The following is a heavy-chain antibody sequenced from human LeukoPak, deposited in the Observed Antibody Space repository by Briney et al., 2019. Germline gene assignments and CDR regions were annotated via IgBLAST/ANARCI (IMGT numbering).Heavy chain of an antibody. D-gene: IGHD2-2*01. CDR2: ISSSSSYI. J-gene: IGHJ4*02. Sequence: PGGSLRLSCVASGFPFSSYWMTWVRQAPGKGLEWVSSISSSSSYIYYADSVKGRFTISRDNAKNSLYLQMNSLRAEDTAVYYCAREPEYCSSTSCYDYWGQGTLVTVSS. V-gene: IGHV3-21*01. CDR1: GFPFSSYW. CDR3: AREPEYCSSTSCYDY.